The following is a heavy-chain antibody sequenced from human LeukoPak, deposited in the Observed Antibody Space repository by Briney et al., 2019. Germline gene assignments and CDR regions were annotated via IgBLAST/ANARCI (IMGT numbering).Heavy chain of an antibody. V-gene: IGHV4-39*07. Sequence: PSETLSLTCTVSGGSISSSTYYWGWIRQPPGKGLEWIGSIRSSGSTYYNPSLKSRVTTSVDTSKKQFSLNLSSVTAADTAVYYCARAGYYYDTTGYYTGGKLDCWGQGTLVTVSS. CDR1: GGSISSSTYY. CDR3: ARAGYYYDTTGYYTGGKLDC. CDR2: IRSSGST. D-gene: IGHD3-22*01. J-gene: IGHJ4*02.